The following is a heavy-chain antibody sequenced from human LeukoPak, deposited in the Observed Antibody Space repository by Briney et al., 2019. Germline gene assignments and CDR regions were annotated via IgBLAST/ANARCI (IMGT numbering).Heavy chain of an antibody. D-gene: IGHD5-18*01. J-gene: IGHJ5*02. V-gene: IGHV1-69*05. CDR3: ARVFREYSYGNAWFDP. CDR1: GGTFSSYA. CDR2: IIPIFGTA. Sequence: GASVKVSCKASGGTFSSYAISWVRQAPGQGLECMGRIIPIFGTANYAQKFRGRVTITTDESTSTAYMELSSLRSEDTAVYYCARVFREYSYGNAWFDPWGQGTLVTVSS.